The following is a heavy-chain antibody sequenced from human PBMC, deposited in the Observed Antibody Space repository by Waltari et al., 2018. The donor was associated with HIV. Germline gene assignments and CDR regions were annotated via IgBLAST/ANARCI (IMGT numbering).Heavy chain of an antibody. J-gene: IGHJ4*02. D-gene: IGHD3-22*01. V-gene: IGHV5-51*01. CDR2: IYPGDSET. CDR3: ARQYYYDSDGYLGDLGY. Sequence: EVQLVQSGAEVKKPGESLKISCEASGYSFTDSWIAWVRQRTGKGLEWMGIIYPGDSETRYSPSVHGQVTISVDKSINTAYVQWRSLKASDTAMYYCARQYYYDSDGYLGDLGYWGQGTLVTVSS. CDR1: GYSFTDSW.